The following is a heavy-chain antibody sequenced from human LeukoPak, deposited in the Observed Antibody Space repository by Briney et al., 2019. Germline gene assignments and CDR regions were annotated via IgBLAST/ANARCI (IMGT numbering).Heavy chain of an antibody. V-gene: IGHV3-30-3*01. J-gene: IGHJ4*02. CDR2: ISYDGSNK. Sequence: GGSLRLSCAASGFTSSSYAMHWVRQAPGKGLEWVAVISYDGSNKYYADSVKGRFTISRDNSKNTLYLQMNSLRAEDTAVYYCARSAAGTYYWGQGTLVTVSS. CDR1: GFTSSSYA. CDR3: ARSAAGTYY. D-gene: IGHD1-1*01.